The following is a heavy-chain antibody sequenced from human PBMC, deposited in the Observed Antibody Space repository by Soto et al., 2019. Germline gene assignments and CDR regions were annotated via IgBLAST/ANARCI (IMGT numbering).Heavy chain of an antibody. V-gene: IGHV1-18*01. Sequence: QVQLVQSGAEVKKPGASVKVSCKASGYTFITYGVSWVRQAPGQGLDWLGWISTYNGNTRYAERLQGRVNMTTDTTTNKAYMELRNLRSDDTAVYYCARGPTDYYDNSANYFLDYWGQGTLVTVSS. CDR3: ARGPTDYYDNSANYFLDY. D-gene: IGHD3-22*01. CDR1: GYTFITYG. CDR2: ISTYNGNT. J-gene: IGHJ4*02.